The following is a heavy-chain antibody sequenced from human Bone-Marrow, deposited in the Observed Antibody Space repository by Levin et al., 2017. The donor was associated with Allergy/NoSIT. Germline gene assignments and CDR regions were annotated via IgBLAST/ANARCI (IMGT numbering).Heavy chain of an antibody. CDR1: GYTLTEXS. D-gene: IGHD3-16*01. CDR3: ASGGPQRFSWFDP. J-gene: IGHJ5*02. Sequence: ASVKVSCKVSGYTLTEXSMNXXRXXXXXGLEWMGGFDPEDGETIYAQKFQGRVTVTEDTSTDTAYMELSSLRSEDTAVYFCASGGPQRFSWFDPWGQGTLVTVSS. V-gene: IGHV1-24*01. CDR2: FDPEDGET.